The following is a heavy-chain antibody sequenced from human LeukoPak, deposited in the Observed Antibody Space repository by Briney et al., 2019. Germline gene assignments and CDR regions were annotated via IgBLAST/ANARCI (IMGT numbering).Heavy chain of an antibody. CDR3: ARCSSIAAWKFDY. Sequence: SVKVSCKASGGTFSSYAISWVRQAPGQGLEWMGGIIPIFGTANYAQKFQGRVTITADESTSTAYMELSSLRSEDTAVYYRARCSSIAAWKFDYWGQGTLVTVSS. J-gene: IGHJ4*02. D-gene: IGHD6-6*01. CDR1: GGTFSSYA. CDR2: IIPIFGTA. V-gene: IGHV1-69*13.